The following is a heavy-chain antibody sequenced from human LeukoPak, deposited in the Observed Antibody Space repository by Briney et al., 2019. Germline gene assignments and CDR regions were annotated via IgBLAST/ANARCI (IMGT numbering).Heavy chain of an antibody. CDR2: IYYSGST. CDR3: ARVKGGIGNDY. D-gene: IGHD1-26*01. Sequence: SETLSLTCTVSGGSISSYYWSWIRRPPGKGLEWIGYIYYSGSTNYNPSLKSRVTISVDTSKNQFSLKLSSVTAADTAVYYCARVKGGIGNDYWGQGTLVTVSS. J-gene: IGHJ4*02. CDR1: GGSISSYY. V-gene: IGHV4-59*01.